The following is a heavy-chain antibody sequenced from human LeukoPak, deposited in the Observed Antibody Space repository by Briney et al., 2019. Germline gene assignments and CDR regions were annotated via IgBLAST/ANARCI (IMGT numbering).Heavy chain of an antibody. Sequence: GGSLRLSCAASGFTFSSYSMNWVRQARGKGLEWVSSISSSSSYIYYADSVKGRFTISRDNAKKSLYLQMNSLRAEDTAVYYCARDHGGNSADDAFDIWGQGTMVTVSS. CDR2: ISSSSSYI. CDR3: ARDHGGNSADDAFDI. CDR1: GFTFSSYS. J-gene: IGHJ3*02. D-gene: IGHD4-23*01. V-gene: IGHV3-21*01.